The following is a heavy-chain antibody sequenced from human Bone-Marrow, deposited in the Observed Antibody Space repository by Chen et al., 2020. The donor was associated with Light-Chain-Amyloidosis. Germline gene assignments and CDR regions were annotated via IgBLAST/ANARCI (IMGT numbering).Heavy chain of an antibody. Sequence: VQLVESGVGLEQPGRSLRLSFAASVFHFTDYAMQWVRQGPGKGLEWVSGISWKSDDIHDADSVKGRVTISRDNDKNSLYLHMNSLRAEDTDLYYCKKEIGGHGEAFDYWGQGTLVTVSS. V-gene: IGHV3-9*01. CDR1: VFHFTDYA. D-gene: IGHD3-10*01. CDR3: KKEIGGHGEAFDY. J-gene: IGHJ4*02. CDR2: ISWKSDDI.